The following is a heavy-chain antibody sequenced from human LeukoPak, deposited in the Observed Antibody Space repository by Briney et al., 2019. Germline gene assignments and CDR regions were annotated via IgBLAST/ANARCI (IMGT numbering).Heavy chain of an antibody. CDR2: IKQDGSEK. J-gene: IGHJ6*03. Sequence: GGSLRLSCAASGITFSSYWMSWVRQAPGKGLEWVANIKQDGSEKYYVDSVKGRFTISRDNAKNSLYLQMNSLRAEDTAVYYCARIQVATIRGFYYYYMDVWGKGTTVTVSS. V-gene: IGHV3-7*01. CDR3: ARIQVATIRGFYYYYMDV. CDR1: GITFSSYW. D-gene: IGHD5-12*01.